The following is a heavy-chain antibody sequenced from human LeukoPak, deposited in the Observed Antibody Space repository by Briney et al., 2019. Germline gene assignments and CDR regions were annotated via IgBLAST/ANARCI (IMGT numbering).Heavy chain of an antibody. J-gene: IGHJ4*02. Sequence: PGGSLRLSCAASGFTFSNFAVHWVRQAPGKGLEWVAVISYDGSNKYYADSVKGRFTISRDNAKNSLYLQMNSLRAEDTAVYYCARDPELYSGSLGREMNWGQGTLVTVSP. V-gene: IGHV3-30*04. CDR2: ISYDGSNK. D-gene: IGHD1-26*01. CDR3: ARDPELYSGSLGREMN. CDR1: GFTFSNFA.